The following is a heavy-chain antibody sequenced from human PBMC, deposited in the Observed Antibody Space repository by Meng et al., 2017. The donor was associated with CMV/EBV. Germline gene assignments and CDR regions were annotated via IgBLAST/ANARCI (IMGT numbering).Heavy chain of an antibody. J-gene: IGHJ6*02. V-gene: IGHV1-2*02. D-gene: IGHD1-26*01. CDR2: INPNSGDT. CDR3: ARKIRVGAIRDGMDV. Sequence: TCPGYSWPWGPQAPGQGLGWMGWINPNSGDTNYAQKFQGRVTMTRDTSISTAYMELSRLRSDDTAVYYCARKIRVGAIRDGMDVWGQGTTVTVSS. CDR1: TCPGYS.